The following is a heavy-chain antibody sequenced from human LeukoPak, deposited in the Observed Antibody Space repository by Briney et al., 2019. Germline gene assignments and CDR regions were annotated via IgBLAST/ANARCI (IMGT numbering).Heavy chain of an antibody. CDR2: ISYDGSNK. CDR3: SAGGYFDWLPEYYFDY. D-gene: IGHD3-9*01. J-gene: IGHJ4*02. CDR1: GFTFSSYG. Sequence: GGSLRLSCAASGFTFSSYGVHWVRQAPGKGLEWVAGISYDGSNKYYADSVKGRFTISRDNSKNTLYLQMNSLRAEDTAVYYCSAGGYFDWLPEYYFDYWGQGTLVTVSS. V-gene: IGHV3-30*03.